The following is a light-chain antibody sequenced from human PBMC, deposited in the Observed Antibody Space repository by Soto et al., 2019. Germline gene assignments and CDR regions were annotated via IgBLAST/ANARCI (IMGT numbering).Light chain of an antibody. CDR1: SSDVGGYNY. Sequence: QSALTQPASVSGSPGQSITISCTGTSSDVGGYNYVSWYQQHPGKAPKLMIYDVSNRPSGVSNRFSGSKSGNTDSLTTAGLAADDEADYYCSSYTSSSSVVFGGGTQLTVL. J-gene: IGLJ2*01. CDR2: DVS. V-gene: IGLV2-14*01. CDR3: SSYTSSSSVV.